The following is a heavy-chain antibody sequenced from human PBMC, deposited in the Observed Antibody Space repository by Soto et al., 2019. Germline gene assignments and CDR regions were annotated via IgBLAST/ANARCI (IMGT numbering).Heavy chain of an antibody. Sequence: GGSLRLSCAASGFTFSSYAMHWVRQAPGKGLEWVAVISYDGSNKYYADSVKGRFTISRDNSKNTLYLQMNSLRAEDTAVYYCARPDYYDSSGYYSGGELDYWGQGTLVTVSS. CDR2: ISYDGSNK. J-gene: IGHJ4*02. V-gene: IGHV3-30-3*01. CDR3: ARPDYYDSSGYYSGGELDY. D-gene: IGHD3-22*01. CDR1: GFTFSSYA.